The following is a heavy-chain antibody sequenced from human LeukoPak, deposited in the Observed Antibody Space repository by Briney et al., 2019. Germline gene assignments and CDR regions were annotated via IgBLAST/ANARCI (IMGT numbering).Heavy chain of an antibody. CDR1: GGSISSNIDY. CDR3: ARDRTRSSSWYGISDAFDI. V-gene: IGHV4-39*02. Sequence: SETLSLTCTVSGGSISSNIDYWGWIRQPPGKGLEWIGNVYYSGSTSYNPSLKSRLTISVDTSKNQFSLKLHSVTAADTAVYYCARDRTRSSSWYGISDAFDIWGQGTMVTVSS. D-gene: IGHD6-13*01. J-gene: IGHJ3*02. CDR2: VYYSGST.